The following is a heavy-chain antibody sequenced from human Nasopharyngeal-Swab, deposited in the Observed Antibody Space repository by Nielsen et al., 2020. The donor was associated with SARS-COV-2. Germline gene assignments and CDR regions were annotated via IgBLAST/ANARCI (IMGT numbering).Heavy chain of an antibody. CDR3: AKDRDSGDDSGEYYHYYGMDV. V-gene: IGHV3-23*01. D-gene: IGHD5-12*01. J-gene: IGHJ6*02. CDR2: ISGGDDST. CDR1: GFIFSSYA. Sequence: GESLKISCAASGFIFSSYAMNWVRQAPGRGLEWVSAISGGDDSTTYADSVKGRFTISRDNSTNTLDLQMNSLRAEDTAIYYCAKDRDSGDDSGEYYHYYGMDVWGQGTTVTVSS.